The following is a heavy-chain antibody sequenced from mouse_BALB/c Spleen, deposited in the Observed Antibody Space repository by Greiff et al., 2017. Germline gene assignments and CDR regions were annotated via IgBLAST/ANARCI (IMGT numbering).Heavy chain of an antibody. CDR3: ARHSGNYGWLAY. J-gene: IGHJ3*01. CDR1: GFTFSSYY. CDR2: INSNGGST. V-gene: IGHV5-6-2*01. D-gene: IGHD2-1*01. Sequence: EVMLVESGGGLVKLGGSLKLSCAASGFTFSSYYMSWVRQTPEKRLELVAAINSNGGSTYYPDTVKGRFTISRDNAKNTLYLQMSSLKSEDTALYYCARHSGNYGWLAYWGQGTLVTVSA.